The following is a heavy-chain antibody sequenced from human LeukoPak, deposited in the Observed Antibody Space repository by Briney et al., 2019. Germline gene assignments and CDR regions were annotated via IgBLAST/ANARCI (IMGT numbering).Heavy chain of an antibody. D-gene: IGHD2-15*01. CDR1: GYTFTGYY. CDR2: INPNSGGT. V-gene: IGHV1-2*02. CDR3: ARDQNRYCSGGSCYSAGTRWFDP. Sequence: VASVKVSCKASGYTFTGYYMHWVRQAPGQGLEWMGWINPNSGGTNYAQKFQGRVTMTRDTSISTAYMELSRLRSDDTAVYYCARDQNRYCSGGSCYSAGTRWFDPWGQGTLVTVSS. J-gene: IGHJ5*02.